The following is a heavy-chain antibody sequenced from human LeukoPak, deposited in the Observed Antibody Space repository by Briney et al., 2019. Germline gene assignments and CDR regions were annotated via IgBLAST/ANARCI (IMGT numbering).Heavy chain of an antibody. J-gene: IGHJ5*02. CDR3: ARDGDCSGGSCYETNLFDP. D-gene: IGHD2-15*01. Sequence: SVKVSCKASRGTFSSYAISWVRQAPGQGLEWMGGIIPIFGTANYAQKFQGRVTITADESTSTAYMELSSLRSEDTAVYYCARDGDCSGGSCYETNLFDPWGQGTLVTVSS. CDR2: IIPIFGTA. CDR1: RGTFSSYA. V-gene: IGHV1-69*13.